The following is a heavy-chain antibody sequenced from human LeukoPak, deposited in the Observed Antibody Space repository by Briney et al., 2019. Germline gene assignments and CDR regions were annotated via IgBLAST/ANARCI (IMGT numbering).Heavy chain of an antibody. Sequence: PGGSLRLSCAASGFTFSSYSMNWFRQAPGKGLEWVSSISSSSSYIYYADSVKGRFTISRDNAKNSLYLQMNSLRAAATAVSYCARVVGSYYFDYWGQGTLVTVSS. D-gene: IGHD1-26*01. CDR2: ISSSSSYI. J-gene: IGHJ4*02. CDR1: GFTFSSYS. V-gene: IGHV3-21*06. CDR3: ARVVGSYYFDY.